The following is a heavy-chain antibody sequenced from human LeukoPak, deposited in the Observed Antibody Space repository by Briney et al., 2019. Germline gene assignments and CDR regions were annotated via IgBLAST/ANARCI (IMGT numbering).Heavy chain of an antibody. Sequence: SETLSLTCAVYGGSFSGYYWSWIRQPPGKGLEWIGEINHSGSTNYNPSLKSRVTISVDTSKNQFSLKLSSVTAADTAVYYCASTVVVAATPPDAFDIWGQGTMVTVSS. CDR2: INHSGST. D-gene: IGHD2-15*01. CDR3: ASTVVVAATPPDAFDI. J-gene: IGHJ3*02. V-gene: IGHV4-34*01. CDR1: GGSFSGYY.